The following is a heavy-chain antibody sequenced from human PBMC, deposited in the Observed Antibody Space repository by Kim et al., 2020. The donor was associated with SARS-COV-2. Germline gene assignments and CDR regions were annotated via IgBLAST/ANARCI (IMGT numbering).Heavy chain of an antibody. D-gene: IGHD3-16*01. V-gene: IGHV4-59*01. CDR2: T. CDR3: ASNGVMTSFDY. J-gene: IGHJ4*02. Sequence: TNYNPSLKSRVTISVDTSKNQFSLKLSSGTAADTAVYYCASNGVMTSFDYWGQGTLVTVSS.